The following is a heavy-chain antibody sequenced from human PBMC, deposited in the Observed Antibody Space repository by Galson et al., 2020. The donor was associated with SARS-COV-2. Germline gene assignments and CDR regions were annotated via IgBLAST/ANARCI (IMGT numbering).Heavy chain of an antibody. CDR3: ARIRHDFLGFDD. CDR2: INAYNGNT. V-gene: IGHV1-18*01. Sequence: ASVKVSCKASGYTFTSYGISWVRPAPAQGLKWMGWINAYNGNTNYAHKLQGRVTMTTETSTSRAYLELRGLGADDTAVYYCARIRHDFLGFDDWGQGTLVTVSS. D-gene: IGHD1-1*01. J-gene: IGHJ4*02. CDR1: GYTFTSYG.